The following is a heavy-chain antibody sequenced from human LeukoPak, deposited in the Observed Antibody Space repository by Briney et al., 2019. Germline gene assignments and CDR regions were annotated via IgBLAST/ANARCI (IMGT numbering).Heavy chain of an antibody. Sequence: PGGSLRLSCAASGFTFSDYYMSWIRQAPGKGLEWVSYISSSGSNIYYADSVKGRFTISRDNAKNSLYLQMNSLRAEDTAVYYCASLYGSGISYYYYGMDVWGQGTTVTVSS. J-gene: IGHJ6*02. CDR2: ISSSGSNI. V-gene: IGHV3-11*01. D-gene: IGHD3-10*01. CDR1: GFTFSDYY. CDR3: ASLYGSGISYYYYGMDV.